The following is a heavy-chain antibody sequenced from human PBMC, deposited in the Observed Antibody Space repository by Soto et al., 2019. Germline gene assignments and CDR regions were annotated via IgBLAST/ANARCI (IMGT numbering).Heavy chain of an antibody. V-gene: IGHV5-51*01. CDR2: IYPGDSDT. D-gene: IGHD7-27*01. J-gene: IGHJ4*02. CDR3: AKEVSLGSTVDLGY. Sequence: PGESLKISCKGSGYSFTSYWIGWVRQMPGKGLEWMGIIYPGDSDTRYSPSFQGQVTISADKSMGTLYLQMKSLRVEDTAIYYCAKEVSLGSTVDLGYWGQGALVTVSS. CDR1: GYSFTSYW.